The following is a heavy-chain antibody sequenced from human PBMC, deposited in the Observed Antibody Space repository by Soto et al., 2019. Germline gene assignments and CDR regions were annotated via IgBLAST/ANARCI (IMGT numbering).Heavy chain of an antibody. CDR2: SYYSGST. V-gene: IGHV4-59*08. Sequence: QVQLQESGPGLVKPSETLSLTCTVSGGSISSYYWSWIRQPPVKGLEWIGYSYYSGSTNYNPSLKSRLTIPVDTSKTQFPLKLRSVTAADTAVYYCARLWGWFGDYWGQGPLVTVSS. CDR3: ARLWGWFGDY. CDR1: GGSISSYY. J-gene: IGHJ4*02. D-gene: IGHD3-10*01.